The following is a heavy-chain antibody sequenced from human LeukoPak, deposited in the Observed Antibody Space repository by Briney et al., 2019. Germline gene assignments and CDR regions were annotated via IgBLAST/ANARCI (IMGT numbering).Heavy chain of an antibody. CDR2: INHSGST. Sequence: SETLSLTCAVYGGSFSGYYWSWIRQPPGKGLEWIGEINHSGSTNYNPSLKSRVTISVDTSKNQLSLKLSSVTAADTAVYYCARAPSGSRFCDYWGQGTLVTVSS. D-gene: IGHD1-26*01. CDR3: ARAPSGSRFCDY. CDR1: GGSFSGYY. J-gene: IGHJ4*02. V-gene: IGHV4-34*01.